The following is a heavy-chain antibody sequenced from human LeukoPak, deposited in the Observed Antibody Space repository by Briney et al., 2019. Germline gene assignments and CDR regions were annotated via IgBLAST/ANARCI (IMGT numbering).Heavy chain of an antibody. Sequence: GGSLRLSGTASGFSFSSYSMHWVRQAPGKGLEWVSSISSSSTDIHYADSVKGRFTISRDNAKNSLFLQMNSLRAEDTAIYYCARVGGYYALKSDWFDPWGQGTLVIVSS. V-gene: IGHV3-21*01. J-gene: IGHJ5*02. CDR1: GFSFSSYS. CDR3: ARVGGYYALKSDWFDP. CDR2: ISSSSTDI. D-gene: IGHD3-22*01.